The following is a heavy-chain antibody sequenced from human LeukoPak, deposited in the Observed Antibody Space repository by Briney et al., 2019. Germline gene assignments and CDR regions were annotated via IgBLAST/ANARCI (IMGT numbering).Heavy chain of an antibody. CDR1: GFTFSSYS. D-gene: IGHD3-10*01. V-gene: IGHV3-48*01. Sequence: GGSLRLSCAASGFTFSSYSMNWVRQAPGKGLEWVSYISSSSSTIYYADSVKGRFTISRDNAKNSLYLQMNSLRAEDTAVYYCAKDLERITMVRGSYSLDYWGQGTLVTVSS. CDR3: AKDLERITMVRGSYSLDY. CDR2: ISSSSSTI. J-gene: IGHJ4*02.